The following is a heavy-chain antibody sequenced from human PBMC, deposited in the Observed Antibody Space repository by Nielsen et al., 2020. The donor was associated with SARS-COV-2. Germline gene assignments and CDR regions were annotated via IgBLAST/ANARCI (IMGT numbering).Heavy chain of an antibody. CDR1: GFTFSSYA. V-gene: IGHV3-23*01. J-gene: IGHJ6*02. CDR2: ISGSGGST. Sequence: GESLKISCAASGFTFSSYAMSWVRQAPGKGLEWVSAISGSGGSTYYADSVKGRFTISRDNSKNTLYLQMNSLRAEDTAVYYCAKDRNPRWQWLANYYYGMDVWGQGTTVTVSS. CDR3: AKDRNPRWQWLANYYYGMDV. D-gene: IGHD6-19*01.